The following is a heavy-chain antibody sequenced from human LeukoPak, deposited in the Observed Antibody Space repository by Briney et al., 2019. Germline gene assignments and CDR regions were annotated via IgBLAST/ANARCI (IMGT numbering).Heavy chain of an antibody. Sequence: SETLSLTCTVSGGFITSHYWSWNRQPAGKGLEWIGHIYDSGTTNYNPSLKSRVTMSIDTSKNQFSLKLITVTAADTGVYYCARVLSGSGHYYYYMDVWGKGTTVTVSS. CDR2: IYDSGTT. V-gene: IGHV4-4*07. CDR3: ARVLSGSGHYYYYMDV. J-gene: IGHJ6*03. CDR1: GGFITSHY. D-gene: IGHD3-3*01.